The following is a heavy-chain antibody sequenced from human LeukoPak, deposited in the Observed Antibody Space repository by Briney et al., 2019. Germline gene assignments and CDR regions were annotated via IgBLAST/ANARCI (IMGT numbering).Heavy chain of an antibody. D-gene: IGHD3-22*01. V-gene: IGHV4-34*01. CDR3: AREGPGYYYDSSGYYFIPYFDY. J-gene: IGHJ4*02. CDR2: INHSGST. Sequence: LRLSCAASGFTFSDYYMSWIRQPPGKGLEWIGEINHSGSTNYNPSLKSRVTISVDTSKNQFSLKLSSVTAADTAVYYCAREGPGYYYDSSGYYFIPYFDYWGQGTLVTVSS. CDR1: GFTFSDYY.